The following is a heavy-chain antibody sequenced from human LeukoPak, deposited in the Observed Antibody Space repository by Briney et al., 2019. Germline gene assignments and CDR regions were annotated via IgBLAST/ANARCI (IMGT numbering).Heavy chain of an antibody. CDR2: ISSSSSYI. J-gene: IGHJ4*02. D-gene: IGHD5-18*01. CDR3: ARDLRIQLWLLGYFDY. CDR1: GFTFSSYS. Sequence: GGSLRLSCAASGFTFSSYSMNWVRQAPGKGLEWVSSISSSSSYIYYADSVKGRFTVSRDNAKNSLYLQMNSLRAEDTAVYYCARDLRIQLWLLGYFDYWGQGTLVTVSS. V-gene: IGHV3-21*01.